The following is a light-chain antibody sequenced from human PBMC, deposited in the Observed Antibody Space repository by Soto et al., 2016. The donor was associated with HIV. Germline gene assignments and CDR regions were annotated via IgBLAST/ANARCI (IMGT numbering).Light chain of an antibody. J-gene: IGLJ3*02. V-gene: IGLV3-21*03. CDR1: NVGSKS. Sequence: SYVLTQPPSLSVAPRKTARITCGGNNVGSKSVQWYQQKPGQAPVLVVYDDSDRPSGIPERFSGSNSGTTVTLTISGAQVEDEADYYCYSAADNNWVFGGGTKLTVL. CDR3: YSAADNNWV. CDR2: DDS.